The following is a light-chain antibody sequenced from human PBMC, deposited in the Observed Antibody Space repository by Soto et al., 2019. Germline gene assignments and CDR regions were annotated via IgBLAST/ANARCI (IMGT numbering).Light chain of an antibody. V-gene: IGLV2-14*03. CDR1: SSDIGSYNY. J-gene: IGLJ1*01. Sequence: QSALTQPASVSGSPGQSITISCTGTSSDIGSYNYVSWYQQHPGKAPRLMIYEVSNRPAGVSNRFSGSKSGNTASLTISGLQAEDEADYYCRSYTRSGTLLYVFGTGTKVTVL. CDR2: EVS. CDR3: RSYTRSGTLLYV.